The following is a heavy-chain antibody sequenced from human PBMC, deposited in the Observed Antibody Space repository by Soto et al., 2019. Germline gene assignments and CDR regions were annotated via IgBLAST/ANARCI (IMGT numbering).Heavy chain of an antibody. Sequence: GASVKVSCKASGGTFSSYAISWVRQAPGQGLEWMGGIIPIFGTANYAQKFQGRVTITADESTSTAYMELSSLRSEDTAVYYCARDRAITIFGVVSVWDAFDIWGQGTMVTVSS. D-gene: IGHD3-3*01. CDR2: IIPIFGTA. J-gene: IGHJ3*02. CDR3: ARDRAITIFGVVSVWDAFDI. V-gene: IGHV1-69*13. CDR1: GGTFSSYA.